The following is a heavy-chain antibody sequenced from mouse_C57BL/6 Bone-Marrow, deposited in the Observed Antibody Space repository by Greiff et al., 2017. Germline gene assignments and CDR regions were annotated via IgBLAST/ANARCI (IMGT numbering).Heavy chain of an antibody. D-gene: IGHD4-1*01. CDR1: GYTFTSYW. CDR3: ARGWDEGDYFDY. V-gene: IGHV1-64*01. J-gene: IGHJ2*01. CDR2: IHPNSGST. Sequence: VQLQQPGAELVKPGASVKLSCKASGYTFTSYWMHWVKQRPGQGLEWIGMIHPNSGSTNYNEKFKSKATLTVDKSSSTAYMQLSSLTSEDSAVYYCARGWDEGDYFDYWGQGTTLTVSS.